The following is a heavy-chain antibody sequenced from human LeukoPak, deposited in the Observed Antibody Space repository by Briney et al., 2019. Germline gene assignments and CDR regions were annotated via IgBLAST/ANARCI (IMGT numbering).Heavy chain of an antibody. J-gene: IGHJ4*02. CDR2: IYYSGST. CDR1: GGSISSYY. V-gene: IGHV4-59*01. D-gene: IGHD3-3*01. CDR3: ARGLEWLLYFDY. Sequence: KASETLSLTCTVSGGSISSYYWSWIRQPPGKGLEWIGYIYYSGSTNYNPSLKNRVTISVDTSKNQSSLKLSSVTAADTAVYYCARGLEWLLYFDYWGQGTLVTVSS.